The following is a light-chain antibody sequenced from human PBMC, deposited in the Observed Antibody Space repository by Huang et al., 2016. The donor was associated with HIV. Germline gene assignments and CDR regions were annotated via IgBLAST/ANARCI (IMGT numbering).Light chain of an antibody. CDR2: AAS. V-gene: IGKV1-39*01. CDR1: PNVNTY. CDR3: QQRFSTTIT. J-gene: IGKJ5*01. Sequence: DIQMTPSPPSLSPSVGDSVTIAFRASPNVNTYLNCYQQKPGQAPRLLIFAASRLRSGGPSMFIGSGAGTEFTLTISRLQLEDFATYYCQQRFSTTITFGQGTRLDIK.